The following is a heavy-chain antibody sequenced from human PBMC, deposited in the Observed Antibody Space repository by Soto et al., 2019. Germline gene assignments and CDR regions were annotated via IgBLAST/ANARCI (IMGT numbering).Heavy chain of an antibody. CDR3: ARGKDYYDSSGYADY. CDR1: GFTFSSYS. D-gene: IGHD3-22*01. Sequence: GGSLRLSCAASGFTFSSYSMNWVRQAPGKGLEWVSSISSSSYIYYADSVKGRFTISRDNAKNSLYLQMNSLRAEDTAVYYCARGKDYYDSSGYADYWGQGTLVTVSS. CDR2: ISSSSYI. J-gene: IGHJ4*02. V-gene: IGHV3-21*01.